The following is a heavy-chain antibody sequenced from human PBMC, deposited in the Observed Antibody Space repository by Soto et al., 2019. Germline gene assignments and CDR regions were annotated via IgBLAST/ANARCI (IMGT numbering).Heavy chain of an antibody. J-gene: IGHJ4*02. CDR2: ISAYNGNT. Sequence: GASVKVSCKASGGTFSSHTISWVRQAPGQGLEWMGWISAYNGNTKYAQKFQGRVTMTTDTSTSTAYMELRSLRSDDTAVYYCARDPQNFDHWGQGTLVTVSS. CDR1: GGTFSSHT. CDR3: ARDPQNFDH. V-gene: IGHV1-18*01.